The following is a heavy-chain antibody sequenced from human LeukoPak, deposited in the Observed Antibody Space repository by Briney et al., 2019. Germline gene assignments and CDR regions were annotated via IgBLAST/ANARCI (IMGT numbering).Heavy chain of an antibody. V-gene: IGHV4-4*07. CDR3: ASSSGYYSGDAFDI. D-gene: IGHD3-22*01. CDR2: IYTSGST. CDR1: GGSISSDY. Sequence: SETLSLTCTVSGGSISSDYWSWIRQPAGKGLEWIGRIYTSGSTNYNPSLKSRVTMSVDTSKNQFSLKLSSVTAADTAVYYCASSSGYYSGDAFDIWGQGTMVTVSS. J-gene: IGHJ3*02.